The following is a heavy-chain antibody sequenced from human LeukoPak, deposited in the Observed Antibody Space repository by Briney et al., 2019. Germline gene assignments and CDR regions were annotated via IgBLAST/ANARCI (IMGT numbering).Heavy chain of an antibody. CDR3: ATYRSGYCSGGSCYFGY. CDR2: INPNSGGT. Sequence: ASVKVSCKASGYTFTGYYMHWVRQAPGQGLEWMGWINPNSGGTNYAQKFQGRVTMTRDTSISTAYMELSSLRSEDTAVYYCATYRSGYCSGGSCYFGYWGQGTLVTVSS. CDR1: GYTFTGYY. J-gene: IGHJ4*02. D-gene: IGHD2-15*01. V-gene: IGHV1-2*02.